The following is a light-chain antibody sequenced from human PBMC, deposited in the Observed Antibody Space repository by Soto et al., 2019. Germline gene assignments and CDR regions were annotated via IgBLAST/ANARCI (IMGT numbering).Light chain of an antibody. CDR2: KAS. V-gene: IGKV1-5*03. Sequence: DMEMTQSPSTLSSSVGDRVTITCRTSQGISSWLAWYQQKAGKAPKLLTYKASILEGGGPSRFSGSGSGTELTLTISSLQPDDFATYFCQQYNSYSYTFGQGTKLEIK. CDR3: QQYNSYSYT. J-gene: IGKJ2*01. CDR1: QGISSW.